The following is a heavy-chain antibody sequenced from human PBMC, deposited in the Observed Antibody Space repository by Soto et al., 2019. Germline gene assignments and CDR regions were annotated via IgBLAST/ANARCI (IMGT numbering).Heavy chain of an antibody. V-gene: IGHV3-23*01. CDR1: GVTFSKYA. CDR2: ILASGAT. D-gene: IGHD4-17*01. J-gene: IGHJ3*02. Sequence: EVQVLESGGGLVQPGGSLRLSCATSGVTFSKYAMTWVRQVPGRRLEWSASILASGATRYADSVGGRFTISSENSRDTLYLQMNSLRADDAADYYCAREPTGDYLGAFDIWGQGTMVTVSS. CDR3: AREPTGDYLGAFDI.